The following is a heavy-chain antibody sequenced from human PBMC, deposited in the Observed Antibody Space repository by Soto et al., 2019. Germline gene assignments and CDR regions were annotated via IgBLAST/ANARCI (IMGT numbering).Heavy chain of an antibody. V-gene: IGHV1-69*12. CDR1: GGTFSRNG. J-gene: IGHJ5*02. Sequence: QVQLVQSGAEVKKPGSSVKVSCKASGGTFSRNGISWVRQAPGQGLEWMGGIIPIFGTTTYAQKFQGRITITANESTSTAYRDLSSLRSEDTAIYYCAIDSADYHASETYCWFDPWGQGTRVTVSS. CDR3: AIDSADYHASETYCWFDP. CDR2: IIPIFGTT. D-gene: IGHD3-10*01.